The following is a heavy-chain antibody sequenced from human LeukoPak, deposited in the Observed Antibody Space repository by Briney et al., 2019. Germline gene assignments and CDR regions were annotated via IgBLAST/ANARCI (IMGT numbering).Heavy chain of an antibody. J-gene: IGHJ4*02. CDR3: THIGSYFGVVNIPDY. V-gene: IGHV2-5*02. D-gene: IGHD3-3*01. Sequence: SGPTLVKPTQTLAVTCTFSGFSLSPSGVGLGWIRQPPGKALEWLALFYWDDDKRYTPVLKNRLTITRGTSRNQVVLTMTNMDPVDTATYYCTHIGSYFGVVNIPDYWGQGTLVTVSS. CDR2: FYWDDDK. CDR1: GFSLSPSGVG.